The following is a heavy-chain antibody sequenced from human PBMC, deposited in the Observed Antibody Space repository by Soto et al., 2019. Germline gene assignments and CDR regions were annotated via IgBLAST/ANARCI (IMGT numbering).Heavy chain of an antibody. CDR3: GLWEPQRQYFDY. Sequence: QVQLVQSGAEVKKPGSSVKVSCKASGGTFSSYAISWVRQAPGQGLEWMGGIIPIFGTANYAQKFQGRVTITADESTSTAYMELSSLRSEDTAVYYFGLWEPQRQYFDYWGQGTLVTVSS. D-gene: IGHD1-26*01. CDR1: GGTFSSYA. J-gene: IGHJ4*02. CDR2: IIPIFGTA. V-gene: IGHV1-69*12.